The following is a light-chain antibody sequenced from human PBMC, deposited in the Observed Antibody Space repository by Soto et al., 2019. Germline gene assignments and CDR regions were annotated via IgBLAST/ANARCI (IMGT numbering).Light chain of an antibody. J-gene: IGKJ5*01. CDR1: QSVSSSY. CDR2: GAS. Sequence: EIVLTQSPGTLSLSPGEGATLSCRASQSVSSSYIAWYQQRPGQTPSLLIYGASTRATGIPDRFSGSGSGTHFTLTISRLEPGDLAVYYCQHFGGTTFTFGQGTRLEIK. CDR3: QHFGGTTFT. V-gene: IGKV3-20*01.